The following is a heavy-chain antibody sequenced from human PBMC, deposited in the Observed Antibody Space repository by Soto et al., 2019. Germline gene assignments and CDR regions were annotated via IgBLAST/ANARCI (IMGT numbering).Heavy chain of an antibody. D-gene: IGHD6-19*01. CDR3: ARERYSSGWSFDY. J-gene: IGHJ4*02. CDR2: ISYDGSNK. Sequence: LRLSCAASGFTFSSYAMHWVRQAPGKGLEWVAVISYDGSNKYYADSVKGRFTISRDNSKNTLYLQMNSLRAEDTAVYYCARERYSSGWSFDYWGQGTLVTVSS. V-gene: IGHV3-30-3*01. CDR1: GFTFSSYA.